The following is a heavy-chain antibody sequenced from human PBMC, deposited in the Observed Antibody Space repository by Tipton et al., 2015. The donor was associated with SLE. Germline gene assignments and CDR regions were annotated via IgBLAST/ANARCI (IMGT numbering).Heavy chain of an antibody. Sequence: SLRLSCEASGFTFSGYRMHWVRQAPGKGLEWVSSISGRRTDIYYADSVKGRFTISRDNPKNSLYLQMNSLSAEDTAVYYCARALDSSGLYYYFDYWGQGTLVAVSS. D-gene: IGHD3-22*01. CDR3: ARALDSSGLYYYFDY. CDR1: GFTFSGYR. J-gene: IGHJ4*02. CDR2: ISGRRTDI. V-gene: IGHV3-21*03.